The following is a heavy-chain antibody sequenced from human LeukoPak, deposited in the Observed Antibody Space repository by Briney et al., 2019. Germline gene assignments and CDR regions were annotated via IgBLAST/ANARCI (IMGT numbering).Heavy chain of an antibody. D-gene: IGHD5-12*01. V-gene: IGHV1-69*13. CDR3: ARDYGGGYDRHFDY. CDR2: IIPIFGTA. J-gene: IGHJ4*02. CDR1: GGTFSSYA. Sequence: SVKVSCTASGGTFSSYAISWVRQAPGQGLEWMGGIIPIFGTANYAQKFQGRVTITADESTSTAYMELSSLRSEDTAVHYCARDYGGGYDRHFDYWGQGTLVTVSS.